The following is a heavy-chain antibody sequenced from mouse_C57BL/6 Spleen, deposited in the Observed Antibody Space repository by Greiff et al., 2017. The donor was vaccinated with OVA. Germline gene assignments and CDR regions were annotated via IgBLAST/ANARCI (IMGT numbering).Heavy chain of an antibody. J-gene: IGHJ2*01. V-gene: IGHV1-26*01. CDR3: ARAAGTTVFDY. CDR1: GYTFTDYY. CDR2: INPNNGGT. D-gene: IGHD4-1*01. Sequence: VQLQQSGPELVKPGASVKISCKASGYTFTDYYMNWVKQSHGKSLEWIGDINPNNGGTSYNQKFKGKATLTVDKSSSTAYMELRSLTSEDSAVYYCARAAGTTVFDYWGQGTTLTVSS.